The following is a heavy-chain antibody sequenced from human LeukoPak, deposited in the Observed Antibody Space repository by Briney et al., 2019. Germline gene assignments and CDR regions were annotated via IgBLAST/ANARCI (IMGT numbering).Heavy chain of an antibody. CDR2: IYTSGGN. Sequence: SDTLSLTCTVSGGSISSYYWSWIRQPAGKGLEWIGRIYTSGGNNYNPSLKSRVTMSVDTSKNQFSLKLSSVTAADTAMYYCAREVADYGGYYYYHYMDVWGKGTTVTISS. CDR1: GGSISSYY. CDR3: AREVADYGGYYYYHYMDV. J-gene: IGHJ6*03. D-gene: IGHD4-23*01. V-gene: IGHV4-4*07.